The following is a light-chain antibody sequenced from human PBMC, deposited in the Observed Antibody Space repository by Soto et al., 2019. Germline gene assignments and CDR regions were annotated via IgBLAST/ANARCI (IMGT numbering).Light chain of an antibody. J-gene: IGLJ3*02. CDR2: EVT. V-gene: IGLV2-14*01. CDR1: SSDVGGHNF. CDR3: NSYTSTFTWV. Sequence: QSALTQPASVSGSPGQSITISCTGTSSDVGGHNFVSWYQHHPGKAPQLMIYEVTHRPSGISDRFSGSKSGNTASLTISGLQAEDEADYYCNSYTSTFTWVFGGGTKVTVL.